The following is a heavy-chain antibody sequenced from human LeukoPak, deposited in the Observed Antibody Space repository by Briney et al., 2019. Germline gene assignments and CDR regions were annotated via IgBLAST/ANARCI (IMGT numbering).Heavy chain of an antibody. CDR1: GFTFSGST. Sequence: GGSLRLSCAASGFTFSGSTMHWVRQASGKGLEWVGRIRSKANNYATAYATSVKGRFTLSRDDSKNTAYLQMNSLKTEDTAVYYCASLGQVPYDSSGYWDYWGQGTLVTVSS. J-gene: IGHJ4*02. CDR3: ASLGQVPYDSSGYWDY. V-gene: IGHV3-73*01. CDR2: IRSKANNYAT. D-gene: IGHD3-22*01.